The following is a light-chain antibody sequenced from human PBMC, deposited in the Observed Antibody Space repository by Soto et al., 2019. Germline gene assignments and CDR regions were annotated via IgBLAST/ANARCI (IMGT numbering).Light chain of an antibody. CDR2: GNN. CDR3: AAWDDSLSGRF. CDR1: SSNIGSNY. J-gene: IGLJ2*01. Sequence: QSVLTQPPSVSGTPGQRVTISCSGSSSNIGSNYVFWYQHLPGTAPTLLIYGNNQRPSGVPDRFSGAKSGTSASLAISGLRSEDEADYYCAAWDDSLSGRFFGGGTKVTVL. V-gene: IGLV1-47*02.